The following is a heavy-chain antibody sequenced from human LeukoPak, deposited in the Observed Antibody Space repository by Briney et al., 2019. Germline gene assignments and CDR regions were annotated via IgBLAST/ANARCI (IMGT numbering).Heavy chain of an antibody. CDR2: ISAYNGNT. V-gene: IGHV1-18*04. J-gene: IGHJ5*02. CDR1: GYTFTSYG. Sequence: ASVKVSCKASGYTFTSYGISWVRQAPGQGLEWMGWISAYNGNTNYAQKLQGRVTMTTDTSTSTAYMELRSLRSDDTAVYYCARDLGLAADLNWFDPWGQGTPVTVSS. D-gene: IGHD6-13*01. CDR3: ARDLGLAADLNWFDP.